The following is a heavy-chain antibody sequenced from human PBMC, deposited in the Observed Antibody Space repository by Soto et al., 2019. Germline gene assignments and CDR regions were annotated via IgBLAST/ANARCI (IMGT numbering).Heavy chain of an antibody. D-gene: IGHD3-10*01. CDR2: ISYHGTDD. CDR1: GFTFSSYG. V-gene: IGHV3-30*03. CDR3: ARDQFISGGIGFDP. Sequence: QAQLVESGGGVVQPGRSLRLSCAASGFTFSSYGMHWVRQAPGKGLEWVALISYHGTDDYYADSVKGRFTISRDNSKNTVFLQMNSVRVQDTAVYYCARDQFISGGIGFDPWGQGTLVIVSS. J-gene: IGHJ5*02.